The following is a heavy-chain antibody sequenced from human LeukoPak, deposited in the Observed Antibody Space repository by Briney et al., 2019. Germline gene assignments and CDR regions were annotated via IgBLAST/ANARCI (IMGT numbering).Heavy chain of an antibody. CDR1: GFTVSSNY. CDR3: AREANSGYSSGDDAFDI. CDR2: NNGEGRST. D-gene: IGHD6-19*01. Sequence: PGGSLRLSCAASGFTVSSNYMGWVRQAPGKGLEWVSRNNGEGRSTSHADSVKGRFTISRDNAKNTLYLQMNSLRAEDTAVYYCAREANSGYSSGDDAFDIWGQGTMVTVSS. J-gene: IGHJ3*02. V-gene: IGHV3-74*01.